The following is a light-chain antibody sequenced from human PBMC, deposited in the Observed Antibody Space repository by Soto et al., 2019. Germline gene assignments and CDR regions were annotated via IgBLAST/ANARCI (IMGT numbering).Light chain of an antibody. V-gene: IGLV1-44*01. CDR2: SNN. CDR1: SSNIGSST. Sequence: QSVLTQPPSASGTPGQRVTISCSGSSSNIGSSTVNWYQHPPGTAPKLLIYSNNARSSGVPDRFSGSKSGTSASLAISGLQSEDEADYYCAAWDDSLNGVEFGGGTKLTVL. CDR3: AAWDDSLNGVE. J-gene: IGLJ2*01.